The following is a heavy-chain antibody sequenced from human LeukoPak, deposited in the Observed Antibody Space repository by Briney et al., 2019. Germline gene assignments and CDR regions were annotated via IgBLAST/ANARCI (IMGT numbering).Heavy chain of an antibody. V-gene: IGHV5-51*01. CDR2: IYPGDSDT. D-gene: IGHD3-10*01. Sequence: GESLKISCKGSGYTFNRHWIGWVRQMPGKGLEWMGIIYPGDSDTRYNPAFQGQVTISADKSISTAYLQWSSLKASDTAMYYCARRYYGSGSTKNDAFDIWGQGTMVTVSS. CDR1: GYTFNRHW. J-gene: IGHJ3*02. CDR3: ARRYYGSGSTKNDAFDI.